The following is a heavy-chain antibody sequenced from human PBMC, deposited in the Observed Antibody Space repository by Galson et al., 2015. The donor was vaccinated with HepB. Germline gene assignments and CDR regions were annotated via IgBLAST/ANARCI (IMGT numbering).Heavy chain of an antibody. V-gene: IGHV3-30*18. CDR2: ISFDGNYK. CDR1: GLTFSSYG. CDR3: AKDTYYYDSSGYGRYEDYYCYGMDV. D-gene: IGHD3-22*01. Sequence: SLRLSCAVSGLTFSSYGMHWVRQAPGKGLEWVAVISFDGNYKYYADSVKGRFTISRDNSKNTLYLQMNSLRAEDTAVYYCAKDTYYYDSSGYGRYEDYYCYGMDVWGKGTTATVSS. J-gene: IGHJ6*04.